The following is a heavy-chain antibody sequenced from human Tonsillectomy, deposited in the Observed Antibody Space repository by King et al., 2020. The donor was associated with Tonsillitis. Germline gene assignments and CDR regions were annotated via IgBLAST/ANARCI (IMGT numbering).Heavy chain of an antibody. J-gene: IGHJ4*02. Sequence: VHLVESGGGLIQPGGSLRLSCAASGFTVSSNYMSWVRQAPGKGLEWVSIIYSGCSAYSADSVKGRFTISRDNSKNTLYLQMNSLRAEDTAVYYCCLWFGELPIFDNWGQGTLVIVSS. CDR1: GFTVSSNY. CDR3: CLWFGELPIFDN. CDR2: IYSGCSA. D-gene: IGHD3-10*01. V-gene: IGHV3-53*01.